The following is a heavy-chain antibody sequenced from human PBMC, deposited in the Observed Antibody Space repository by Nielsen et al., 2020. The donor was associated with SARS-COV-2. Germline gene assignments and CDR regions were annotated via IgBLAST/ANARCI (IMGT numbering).Heavy chain of an antibody. V-gene: IGHV3-33*01. CDR2: IWYDGSNK. CDR1: GFTFSSYG. J-gene: IGHJ4*02. Sequence: GGSLRLSCAASGFTFSSYGMHWVRQAPGKGLEWVAVIWYDGSNKYYADSVKGRFTISRDNSKNTLYLQMNSLRAEDTAVYYCTRGDFWSGFHFDYWGQGTLVTVSS. CDR3: TRGDFWSGFHFDY. D-gene: IGHD3-3*01.